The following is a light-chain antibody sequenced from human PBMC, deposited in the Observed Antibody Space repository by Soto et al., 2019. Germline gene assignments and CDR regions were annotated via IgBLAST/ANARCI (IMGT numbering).Light chain of an antibody. V-gene: IGLV1-47*01. Sequence: QSVLTQPPSTSGTPGQRVTMSCSGSSSNIGSIFVYWYQQFPGMAPKLLIYRSDQRPSGVPDRFTGSKSGTSASLAIRGLRSEDEAAYGGSSWDDTLSGVVFGGGTKVTVL. CDR3: SSWDDTLSGVV. CDR1: SSNIGSIF. J-gene: IGLJ3*02. CDR2: RSD.